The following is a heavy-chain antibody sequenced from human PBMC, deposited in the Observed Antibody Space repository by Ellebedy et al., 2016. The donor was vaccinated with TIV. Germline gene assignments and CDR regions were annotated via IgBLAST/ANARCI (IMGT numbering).Heavy chain of an antibody. J-gene: IGHJ4*02. CDR3: ARGGVGILTR. Sequence: SETLSLXXTVSGGSISSYYWSWIRQPPGKGLEWIGYIYYSGSTNYNPSLKSRVTISVDTSKNQFSLKLSSVTAADTAVYYCARGGVGILTRWGQGTLVTVSS. CDR2: IYYSGST. CDR1: GGSISSYY. V-gene: IGHV4-59*12. D-gene: IGHD3-9*01.